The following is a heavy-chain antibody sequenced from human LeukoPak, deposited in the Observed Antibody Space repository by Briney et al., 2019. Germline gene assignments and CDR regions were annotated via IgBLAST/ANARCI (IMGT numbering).Heavy chain of an antibody. CDR2: IYTSGST. V-gene: IGHV4-4*07. J-gene: IGHJ4*02. Sequence: PSETLSLTCTVSGGSISSYHWSWIRQPAGKGLEWIGRIYTSGSTNYNPSLKSRVTMSVDTSKNQFSLKLSSVTAADTAVYYCARDNSNYYDSSGYYYIDYWGQGTLVTVSS. CDR3: ARDNSNYYDSSGYYYIDY. D-gene: IGHD3-22*01. CDR1: GGSISSYH.